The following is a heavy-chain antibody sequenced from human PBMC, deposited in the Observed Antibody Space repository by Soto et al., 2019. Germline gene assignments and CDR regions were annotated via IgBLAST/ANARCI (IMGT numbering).Heavy chain of an antibody. CDR3: AHSQRMVRGVSGYDTYRMDV. J-gene: IGHJ6*02. Sequence: QITLKESGPTVVKPAQTLTLTCTFSGFSLSISGVGVTWIRQPPGKAPEWLAVIYWDDYKRYSPSLKYRLTVTKATSKNQVVLKMTYMDPVDTATYYWAHSQRMVRGVSGYDTYRMDVWGQGTTVTVSS. CDR2: IYWDDYK. V-gene: IGHV2-5*02. D-gene: IGHD3-10*01. CDR1: GFSLSISGVG.